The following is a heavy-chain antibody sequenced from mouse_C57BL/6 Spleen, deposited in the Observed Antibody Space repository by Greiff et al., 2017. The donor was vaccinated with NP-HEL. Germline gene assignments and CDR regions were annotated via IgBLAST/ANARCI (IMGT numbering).Heavy chain of an antibody. D-gene: IGHD4-1*01. J-gene: IGHJ3*01. V-gene: IGHV1-15*01. Sequence: VQLQQSGAELVRPGASVTLSCKASGYTFTDYEMHWVKQTPVHGLEWIGAIDPETGGTAYNQKFKGKAILTADKSSSTAYMELRSLTSEDSAVYYCTRSSWDAWFAYWGQGTLVTVSA. CDR1: GYTFTDYE. CDR3: TRSSWDAWFAY. CDR2: IDPETGGT.